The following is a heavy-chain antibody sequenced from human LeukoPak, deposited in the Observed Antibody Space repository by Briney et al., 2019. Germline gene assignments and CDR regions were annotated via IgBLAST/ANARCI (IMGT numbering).Heavy chain of an antibody. J-gene: IGHJ4*02. CDR3: ARAPTASDY. V-gene: IGHV3-48*02. CDR1: GFTFSGYA. CDR2: ISSSGSTK. Sequence: GGSLRLSCAASGFTFSGYAMSWVRQAPGKGLEWVSYISSSGSTKYYADSVKGRFTISRDNVKNSLFLQMNSLSDEDTAIYYCARAPTASDYWGQGTLVTVSS.